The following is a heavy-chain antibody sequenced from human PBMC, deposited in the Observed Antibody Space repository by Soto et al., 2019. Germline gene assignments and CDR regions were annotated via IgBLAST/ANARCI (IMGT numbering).Heavy chain of an antibody. CDR3: VRPRPSGENYGMDV. J-gene: IGHJ6*02. CDR1: GLTVSHNY. Sequence: EVQLVESGGGLIQPGGSLRLSCVASGLTVSHNYMAWVRQAPAMGLEWVSILYTEGTTYDADSVKGRVTISRDSSKNTLFRQMDSLRAEDTAVYYCVRPRPSGENYGMDVWGQGTTVTVSS. V-gene: IGHV3-53*01. CDR2: LYTEGTT. D-gene: IGHD3-16*01.